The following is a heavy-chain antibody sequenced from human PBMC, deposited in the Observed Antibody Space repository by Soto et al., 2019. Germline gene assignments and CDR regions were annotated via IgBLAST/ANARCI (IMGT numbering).Heavy chain of an antibody. J-gene: IGHJ4*02. CDR3: ASSGGLDRDFNY. V-gene: IGHV1-69*12. CDR2: IIPMFDTP. Sequence: QVQLVQSGAEVKKPGSSVKVSCKASGGTFSSDSFSWVRQAPGQWLECMGGIIPMFDTPIYAQKFQDRVTITADESTSTAYMQLSSMRSGDTGVYYCASSGGLDRDFNYWGQGSLVTVSS. CDR1: GGTFSSDS. D-gene: IGHD2-15*01.